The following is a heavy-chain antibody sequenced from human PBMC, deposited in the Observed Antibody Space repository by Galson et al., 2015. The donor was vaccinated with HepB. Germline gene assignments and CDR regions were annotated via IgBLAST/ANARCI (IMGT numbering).Heavy chain of an antibody. Sequence: SLRLSCAASGFTFSSYAMHWVRQAPGKGLEWVALISYDGSNKYYADSVKGRFTISRDNSKNTLYLQMNSLRAEDTAVYYCARGAVVVPAMDYWGQGTLVTVSS. D-gene: IGHD2-15*01. CDR2: ISYDGSNK. CDR1: GFTFSSYA. V-gene: IGHV3-30*04. CDR3: ARGAVVVPAMDY. J-gene: IGHJ4*02.